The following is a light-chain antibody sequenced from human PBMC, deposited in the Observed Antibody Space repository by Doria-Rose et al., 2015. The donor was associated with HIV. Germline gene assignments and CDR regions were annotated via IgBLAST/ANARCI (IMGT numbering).Light chain of an antibody. CDR3: HQYGTSWT. Sequence: TQSPGTLSLSPGERATLSCRASQSFSSTHLAWYQQKPGQAPSLLIYDGSTRATGIPDRFSASGSGTAFTLTINRLEPEDFALYYCHQYGTSWTFGQGTKVEI. J-gene: IGKJ1*01. V-gene: IGKV3-20*01. CDR1: QSFSSTH. CDR2: DGS.